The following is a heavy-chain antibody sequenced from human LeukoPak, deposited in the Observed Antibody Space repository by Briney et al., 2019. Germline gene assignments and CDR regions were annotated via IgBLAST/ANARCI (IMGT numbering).Heavy chain of an antibody. Sequence: ASVKVSCKVSGYTLTELSMHWVRQAPGKGLEWMGGFDPEDGGTIYAQKFQGRVTMTEDTSTDTAYMELSSLRSEDTAVYYCATSLRFLEWLPRGNWFDPWGQGTLVTVPS. CDR1: GYTLTELS. J-gene: IGHJ5*02. CDR3: ATSLRFLEWLPRGNWFDP. D-gene: IGHD3-3*01. V-gene: IGHV1-24*01. CDR2: FDPEDGGT.